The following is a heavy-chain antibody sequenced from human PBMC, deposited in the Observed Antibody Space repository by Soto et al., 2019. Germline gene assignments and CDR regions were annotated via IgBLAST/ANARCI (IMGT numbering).Heavy chain of an antibody. CDR1: GFTVSSNY. J-gene: IGHJ4*02. CDR3: ARDAGSSPSGAFDY. CDR2: IYSGGST. D-gene: IGHD6-6*01. Sequence: GGSLRLSCAASGFTVSSNYMSWVRQAPGKGLEWVSVIYSGGSTYYADSVKGRFTISRENSKNTLYLQMNSVRAEDTAVYYCARDAGSSPSGAFDYWGQGTLVTVSS. V-gene: IGHV3-53*01.